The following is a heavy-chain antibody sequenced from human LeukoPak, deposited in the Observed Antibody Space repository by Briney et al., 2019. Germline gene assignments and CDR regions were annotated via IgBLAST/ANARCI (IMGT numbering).Heavy chain of an antibody. CDR1: GFTFSNYA. CDR2: ISGSGARI. Sequence: GGSLRLSCAASGFTFSNYAINWVRQAPGSGLEWVSGISGSGARIYNADSVKGRFTISRDNSNNTVYMQMNSLRAEDTAVYYCAKDRGLVGATPSNFDYWGQGTLVTVSS. CDR3: AKDRGLVGATPSNFDY. V-gene: IGHV3-23*01. J-gene: IGHJ4*02. D-gene: IGHD1-26*01.